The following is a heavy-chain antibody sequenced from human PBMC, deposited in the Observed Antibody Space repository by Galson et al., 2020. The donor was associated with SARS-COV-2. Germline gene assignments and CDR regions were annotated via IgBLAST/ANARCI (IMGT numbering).Heavy chain of an antibody. Sequence: SETLSLTCPAYAGSFSAYYWRWIRQPPGKGLEWIGDIYHSGRTNYNPSLKSRVTISVDASKNQFSLNLGSVTAADAAVYYCARAPTSSGFLYYYYYGMDVWGQGTTVTVSS. CDR1: AGSFSAYY. CDR3: ARAPTSSGFLYYYYYGMDV. D-gene: IGHD3-22*01. CDR2: IYHSGRT. V-gene: IGHV4-34*01. J-gene: IGHJ6*02.